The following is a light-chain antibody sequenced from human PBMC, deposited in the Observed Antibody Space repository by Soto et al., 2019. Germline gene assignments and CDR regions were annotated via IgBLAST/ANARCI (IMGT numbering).Light chain of an antibody. J-gene: IGLJ2*01. CDR1: SSDVGGYNH. Sequence: QSALTQPASVSGSPGQSITISCTGTSSDVGGYNHVAWYQQHPGKAPKLIIYDVSNRPSGVSNRFSGSKSGNTASLTISGLQAEDEADYYCRSNTGSSTTPVVFGGGTKVTVL. V-gene: IGLV2-14*01. CDR2: DVS. CDR3: RSNTGSSTTPVV.